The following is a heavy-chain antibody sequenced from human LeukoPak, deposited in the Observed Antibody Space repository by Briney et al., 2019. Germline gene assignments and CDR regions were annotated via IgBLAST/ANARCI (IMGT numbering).Heavy chain of an antibody. V-gene: IGHV3-48*03. Sequence: GGSLRLSCVGSGFTFSSYEMNWVRQAPGKGLEWLSYIGSSDSTTHYADSVKGRFTISRDNAKNSLYLQMNSLRAEDAAVYYCARDRIVGATKTSHYMDVWGKGTTVTISS. J-gene: IGHJ6*03. CDR3: ARDRIVGATKTSHYMDV. CDR2: IGSSDSTT. CDR1: GFTFSSYE. D-gene: IGHD1-26*01.